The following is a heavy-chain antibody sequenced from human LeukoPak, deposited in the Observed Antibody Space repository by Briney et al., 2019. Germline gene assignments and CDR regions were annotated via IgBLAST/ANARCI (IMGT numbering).Heavy chain of an antibody. CDR1: GFTFSSYA. V-gene: IGHV3-64*01. D-gene: IGHD5-12*01. CDR2: ISSNGGST. CDR3: AKGGYSGYDYGGYFDY. J-gene: IGHJ4*02. Sequence: GGSLRLSCAASGFTFSSYAMHWVRQAPGKGLEYVSAISSNGGSTYYANSVKGRFTISRDNSKNTLYLQMNSLRAEDTAVYYCAKGGYSGYDYGGYFDYWGQGTLVTVSS.